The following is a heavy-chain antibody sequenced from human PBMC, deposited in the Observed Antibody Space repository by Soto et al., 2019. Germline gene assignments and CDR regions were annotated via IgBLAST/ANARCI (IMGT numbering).Heavy chain of an antibody. V-gene: IGHV4-59*01. Sequence: SETLSLTCTVSGGSISGYDWSWIRQPPGKGLEWIGYMYKTGSTVYNPSFKSRVTISVDTSKNQFSLKLNSVTAADTAVHYCARDLWGYCGTDCYPLDVWGQGTTVTVSS. CDR1: GGSISGYD. D-gene: IGHD2-21*02. J-gene: IGHJ6*02. CDR2: MYKTGST. CDR3: ARDLWGYCGTDCYPLDV.